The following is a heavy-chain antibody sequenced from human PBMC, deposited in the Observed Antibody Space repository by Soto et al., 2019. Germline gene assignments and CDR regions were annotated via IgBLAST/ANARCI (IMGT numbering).Heavy chain of an antibody. J-gene: IGHJ4*02. Sequence: PSETLSLTCAVSGGSISSYYWSWIRQPPGKGLEWIGYIYYSGSTNYNPSLKSRVTISVDTSKNQFSLKLSSVTAADTAVYYCAREAVAGIDNWGQGTLVTVSS. CDR2: IYYSGST. D-gene: IGHD6-19*01. CDR3: AREAVAGIDN. V-gene: IGHV4-59*01. CDR1: GGSISSYY.